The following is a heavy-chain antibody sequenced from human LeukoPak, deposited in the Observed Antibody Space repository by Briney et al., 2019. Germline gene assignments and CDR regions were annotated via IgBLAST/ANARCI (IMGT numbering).Heavy chain of an antibody. CDR3: ARTGVTAAAGTVFDY. CDR1: GGSFSGYY. V-gene: IGHV4-34*01. Sequence: SETLSLTCTVSGGSFSGYYWSWIRQPPGKGLEWIGEINHSGSTNYNPSLKSRVTISVDTSKNQFSLKLSSVTAADTAVYYCARTGVTAAAGTVFDYWGQGTLVTVSS. J-gene: IGHJ4*02. D-gene: IGHD6-13*01. CDR2: INHSGST.